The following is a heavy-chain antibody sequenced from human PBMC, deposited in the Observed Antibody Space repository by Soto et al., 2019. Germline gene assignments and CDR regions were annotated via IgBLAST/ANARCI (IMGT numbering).Heavy chain of an antibody. V-gene: IGHV1-3*01. Sequence: ASVKVSCKASGYTFTSYAMHWVRQAPGQRLEWMGWINAGNGNTKYSQKFQGRVTITRDTSASTAYMELSSLRSEDTAVYYCAFYTYYDILTGYYDAFDIWGQGTMVTVSS. D-gene: IGHD3-9*01. CDR1: GYTFTSYA. CDR2: INAGNGNT. J-gene: IGHJ3*02. CDR3: AFYTYYDILTGYYDAFDI.